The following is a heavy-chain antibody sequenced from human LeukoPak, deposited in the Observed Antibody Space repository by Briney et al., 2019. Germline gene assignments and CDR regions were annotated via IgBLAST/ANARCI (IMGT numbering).Heavy chain of an antibody. CDR3: ARDGSQGYYDFWSGYAHAGGNWFDP. J-gene: IGHJ5*02. CDR2: IKQDGSEK. Sequence: GGSLRLSCAASGFTFSSYWMSWVRQAPGKGLEWVANIKQDGSEKYYVDSVKGRFTISRDNAKNSLYLQMNSLRAEGTAVYYCARDGSQGYYDFWSGYAHAGGNWFDPWGQGTLVTVSS. V-gene: IGHV3-7*01. D-gene: IGHD3-3*01. CDR1: GFTFSSYW.